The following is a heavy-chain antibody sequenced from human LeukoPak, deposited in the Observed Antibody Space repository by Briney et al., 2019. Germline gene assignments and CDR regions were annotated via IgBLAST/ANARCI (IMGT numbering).Heavy chain of an antibody. CDR3: ARHRDYDSSHSPTNWFDP. D-gene: IGHD3-22*01. Sequence: GESLKISCKGSGYTFTRYWSGWVRQMPGKGLEWMGIIYPGDSDTKYSPSFQGQVTISADKSISTAYLQWSSLKASDTAVYYCARHRDYDSSHSPTNWFDPWGQGTLVTVSS. CDR1: GYTFTRYW. J-gene: IGHJ5*02. CDR2: IYPGDSDT. V-gene: IGHV5-51*01.